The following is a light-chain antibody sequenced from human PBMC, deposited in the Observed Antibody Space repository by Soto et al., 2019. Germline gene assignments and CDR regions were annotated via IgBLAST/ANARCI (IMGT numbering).Light chain of an antibody. CDR2: GAS. CDR1: QSVSGN. Sequence: EIVMTQSPATLSVSPWERATLSCRASQSVSGNLAWYQQKPGQAPSLLIYGASTRATGLPARFSGSGSGTEFTLTISSLQSEDFAVYYCQQYNNWLITFGQGTRLEIK. J-gene: IGKJ5*01. CDR3: QQYNNWLIT. V-gene: IGKV3-15*01.